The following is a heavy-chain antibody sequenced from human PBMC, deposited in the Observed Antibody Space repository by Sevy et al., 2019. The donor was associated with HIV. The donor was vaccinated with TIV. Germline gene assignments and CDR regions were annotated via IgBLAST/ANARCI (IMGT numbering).Heavy chain of an antibody. CDR1: GFTFSAYN. J-gene: IGHJ4*02. CDR2: ISSSSDYK. D-gene: IGHD3-3*01. CDR3: ARSIGEGSLRFLECLLPGDY. V-gene: IGHV3-21*01. Sequence: GGSLRLSCAASGFTFSAYNMIWVRRAPGKGLEWVSSISSSSDYKYYEDSMKGRFTISRDNAKNSLSLQMDSLRAEDTAVYYCARSIGEGSLRFLECLLPGDYWGQGTLVTVSS.